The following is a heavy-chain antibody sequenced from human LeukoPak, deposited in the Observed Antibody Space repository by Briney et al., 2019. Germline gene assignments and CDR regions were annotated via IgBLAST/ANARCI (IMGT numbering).Heavy chain of an antibody. V-gene: IGHV4-30-4*08. CDR2: IYYSGST. Sequence: SETLFLTCTVSGGSISSGDYYWSWIRQPPGKGLEWIGYIYYSGSTYYNPSLKSRVTISVDTSKNQFSLKLSSVTAADTAVYYCARALSSGYDLGYWGQGTLVTVSS. CDR1: GGSISSGDYY. J-gene: IGHJ4*02. D-gene: IGHD5-12*01. CDR3: ARALSSGYDLGY.